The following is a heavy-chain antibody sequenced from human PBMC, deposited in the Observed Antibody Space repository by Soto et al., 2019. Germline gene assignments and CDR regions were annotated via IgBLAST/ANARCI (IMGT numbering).Heavy chain of an antibody. J-gene: IGHJ4*02. CDR3: ARANTVTELGVDY. Sequence: PSETLSLTCAVSGGSISSSNWWSWVRQPPGKGLEWIGEIYHSGSTNYNPSLKSRVTISVDKSKNQFSLKLSSVTAADTAVYYCARANTVTELGVDYWGQGTLVTVSS. CDR2: IYHSGST. V-gene: IGHV4-4*02. D-gene: IGHD4-17*01. CDR1: GGSISSSNW.